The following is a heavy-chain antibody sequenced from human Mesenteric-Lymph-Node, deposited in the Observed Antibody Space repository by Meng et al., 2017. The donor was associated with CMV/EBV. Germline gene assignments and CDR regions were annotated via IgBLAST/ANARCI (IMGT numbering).Heavy chain of an antibody. Sequence: SETLSLTCTVSGGSIINTNYFWGWIRQPPGKGLEWIGIINNTGSTYYNPSLESRVTISVDTSRNQFSLRLASVTAADMAVYFCASLSFEYEDPVYYFDHWGQGALVTVSS. CDR3: ASLSFEYEDPVYYFDH. V-gene: IGHV4-39*07. D-gene: IGHD2/OR15-2a*01. CDR1: GGSIINTNYF. CDR2: INNTGST. J-gene: IGHJ4*02.